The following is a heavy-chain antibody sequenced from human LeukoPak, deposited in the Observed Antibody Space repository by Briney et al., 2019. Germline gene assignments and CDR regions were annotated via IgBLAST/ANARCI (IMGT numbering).Heavy chain of an antibody. CDR2: IYSGGST. Sequence: PGGSLRLSCAASGFTFSSYGMHWVRQAPGKGLEWVSVIYSGGSTYYADSVKGRFTISRDNSKITLYLQMNSLRAEDTAVYYCARGDSSSWYPLLDYGMDVWGQGTTVTVSS. CDR3: ARGDSSSWYPLLDYGMDV. CDR1: GFTFSSYG. V-gene: IGHV3-66*01. J-gene: IGHJ6*02. D-gene: IGHD6-13*01.